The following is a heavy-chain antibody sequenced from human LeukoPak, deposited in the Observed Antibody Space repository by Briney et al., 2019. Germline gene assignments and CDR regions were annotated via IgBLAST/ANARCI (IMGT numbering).Heavy chain of an antibody. CDR1: GFTFSSFG. CDR2: ISGSAGST. Sequence: GGTLRLSCAASGFTFSSFGMSWVRQAPGEGLEWVSAISGSAGSTYYADSVKGRFTISRDNSRNTLYLQMNSLRAEDTAVYYCAKDSPSGSYFVYWGQGTLVTVSS. J-gene: IGHJ4*02. CDR3: AKDSPSGSYFVY. D-gene: IGHD1-26*01. V-gene: IGHV3-23*01.